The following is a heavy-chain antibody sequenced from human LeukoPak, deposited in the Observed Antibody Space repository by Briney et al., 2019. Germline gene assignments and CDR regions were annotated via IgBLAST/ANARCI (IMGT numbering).Heavy chain of an antibody. D-gene: IGHD2-2*01. CDR1: GGSISSDNYY. J-gene: IGHJ6*03. V-gene: IGHV4-61*02. Sequence: SETLSLTCTVSGGSISSDNYYWSWIRQPAGKGLEWIGRIYVSGSSNYNPSLKSQVTISVDTSKNQFSLKLSSVTAADTAVYYCARDRKVVVPAAMGWGYYYYMDVWGKGTTVTVSS. CDR2: IYVSGSS. CDR3: ARDRKVVVPAAMGWGYYYYMDV.